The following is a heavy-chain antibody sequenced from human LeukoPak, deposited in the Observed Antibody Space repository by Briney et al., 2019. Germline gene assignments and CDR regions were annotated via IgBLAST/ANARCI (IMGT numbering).Heavy chain of an antibody. CDR1: GYSFTSYW. CDR3: ARTLTFGGVIAREADY. J-gene: IGHJ4*02. Sequence: GESLKISCKGSGYSFTSYWIGWVRQMPGKGLEWMGIIYPGDSDTRYSPSFQGQVTISADKSISTAYLQWSSLKASDTAMYYRARTLTFGGVIAREADYWGQGTLVTVSS. V-gene: IGHV5-51*01. CDR2: IYPGDSDT. D-gene: IGHD3-16*02.